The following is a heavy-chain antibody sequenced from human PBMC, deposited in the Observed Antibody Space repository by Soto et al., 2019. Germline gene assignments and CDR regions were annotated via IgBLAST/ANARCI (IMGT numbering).Heavy chain of an antibody. V-gene: IGHV1-8*01. J-gene: IGHJ6*02. CDR2: MNPNSGNT. D-gene: IGHD6-13*01. Sequence: ASVKVSCKASGYTFTSYDINWVRQATGQGLEWMGWMNPNSGNTGYAQKFQGRVTMTRNTSISTAYMELSSLRSEDTAAYYCARGVAAADGMDVWGQGTTVTVSS. CDR3: ARGVAAADGMDV. CDR1: GYTFTSYD.